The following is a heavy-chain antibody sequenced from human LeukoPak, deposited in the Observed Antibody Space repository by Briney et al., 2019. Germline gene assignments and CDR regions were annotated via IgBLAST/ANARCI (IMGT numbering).Heavy chain of an antibody. CDR3: ARKRRLTWGLD. J-gene: IGHJ4*02. Sequence: ASVKVSCKASGCTFTSYDIDWVQQATGQGLEWMGWMNPNSGNTGYAQKFQGRVTMTRKTPISTAYMELSSLRSEDTAVYYCARKRRLTWGLDWGQGTLVTVSS. CDR1: GCTFTSYD. CDR2: MNPNSGNT. V-gene: IGHV1-8*01. D-gene: IGHD3-16*01.